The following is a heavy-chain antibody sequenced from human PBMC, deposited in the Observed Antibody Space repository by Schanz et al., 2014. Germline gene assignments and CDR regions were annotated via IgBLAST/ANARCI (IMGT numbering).Heavy chain of an antibody. D-gene: IGHD2-2*01. CDR2: IYYSGST. V-gene: IGHV4-61*08. Sequence: QLELQESGPGLVKPSETLSLTCTVSGGSISSGGYYWTWIRQPPGKGLEWIGYIYYSGSTTYNPSLKSRVTISVDTSKKQFSLNLSSVTAADTAVYYCARGRVVPAAPEFDYWGQGILVTVSS. J-gene: IGHJ4*02. CDR3: ARGRVVPAAPEFDY. CDR1: GGSISSGGYY.